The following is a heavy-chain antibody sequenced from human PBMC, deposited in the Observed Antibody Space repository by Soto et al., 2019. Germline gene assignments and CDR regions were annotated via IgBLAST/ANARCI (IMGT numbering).Heavy chain of an antibody. J-gene: IGHJ4*02. CDR3: ASILMNYYRLDY. CDR2: IYYSGST. CDR1: VASINSGNYY. D-gene: IGHD3-10*01. V-gene: IGHV4-30-4*01. Sequence: SETLSLTCTVSVASINSGNYYWSWIGQPPGKGLEWIGHIYYSGSTYYNPSLKSRAGISVDSSKSQVSLKLTSVTAADTAVYFCASILMNYYRLDYWGQGALVTVS.